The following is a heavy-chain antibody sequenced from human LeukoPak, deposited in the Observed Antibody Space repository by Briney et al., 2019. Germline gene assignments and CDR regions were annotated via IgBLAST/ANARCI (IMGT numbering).Heavy chain of an antibody. J-gene: IGHJ4*02. Sequence: PGGSLRLSCAASGFTFSNYGLSWVRQAPGKGLEWVSAISGSGSSTYYADSVKGRFTISRDNSKNTLYLQMNTLRAEDTAVYYCGRYLRSTSGSIWGQGTLVTVSS. CDR3: GRYLRSTSGSI. CDR1: GFTFSNYG. V-gene: IGHV3-23*01. CDR2: ISGSGSST. D-gene: IGHD1-1*01.